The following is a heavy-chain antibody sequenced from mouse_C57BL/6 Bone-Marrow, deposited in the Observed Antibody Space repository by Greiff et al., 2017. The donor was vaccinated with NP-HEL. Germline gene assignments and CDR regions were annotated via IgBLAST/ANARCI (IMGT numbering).Heavy chain of an antibody. CDR1: GFTFSSYG. D-gene: IGHD2-4*01. J-gene: IGHJ3*01. Sequence: DVHLVESGGDLVKPGGSLKLSCAASGFTFSSYGMSWVRQTPDKRLEWVATISSGGSYTYYPDSVKGRFTISRDNAKNTLYLQMSSLKSEDTAMYYCARRDYDYSWFAYWGQGTLVTVSA. CDR3: ARRDYDYSWFAY. CDR2: ISSGGSYT. V-gene: IGHV5-6*01.